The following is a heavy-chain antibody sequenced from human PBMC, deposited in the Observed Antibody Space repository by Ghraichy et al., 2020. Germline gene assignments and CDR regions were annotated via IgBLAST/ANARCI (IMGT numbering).Heavy chain of an antibody. Sequence: SETLSLTYTVSGGSISSSSYYWGWIRQPPGKGLEWIGSIYYSGSTYYNPSLKSRVTISVETSKNQFSLKLSSVTAADTAVYYCARHPLDGLAPEGYNWFDPWGQGTLVTVSS. CDR2: IYYSGST. V-gene: IGHV4-39*01. CDR1: GGSISSSSYY. J-gene: IGHJ5*02. D-gene: IGHD1-14*01. CDR3: ARHPLDGLAPEGYNWFDP.